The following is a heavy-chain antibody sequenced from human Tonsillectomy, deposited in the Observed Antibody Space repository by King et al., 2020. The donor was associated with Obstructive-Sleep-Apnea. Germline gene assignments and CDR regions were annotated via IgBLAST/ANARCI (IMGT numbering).Heavy chain of an antibody. CDR2: ISGSGGST. CDR3: AKGADMIVVVIGFYYFDY. V-gene: IGHV3-23*04. CDR1: GFTFSSYA. D-gene: IGHD3-22*01. J-gene: IGHJ4*02. Sequence: VQLVESGGGLVQPGGSLRLSCAASGFTFSSYAMSWVRQAPGKGLEWVSAISGSGGSTYYADSVKGRFTISRDNSKNTLYLQMNSLRAEDTAVYYCAKGADMIVVVIGFYYFDYWGQGPLVTVSS.